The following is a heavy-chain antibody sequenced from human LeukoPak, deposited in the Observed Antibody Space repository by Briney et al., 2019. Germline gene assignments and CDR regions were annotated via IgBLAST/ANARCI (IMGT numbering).Heavy chain of an antibody. J-gene: IGHJ4*02. D-gene: IGHD1-26*01. CDR3: ARGDYSGSYWRY. CDR2: IYHSGST. Sequence: PSETLSLTCAVYGGSFSGYYWGWIRQPPGKGLEYIGSIYHSGSTYYKPSLKSRVTISVDTSKNQFSLKLSSVTAADTAVYYCARGDYSGSYWRYWGQGTLVTVSS. V-gene: IGHV4-38-2*01. CDR1: GGSFSGYY.